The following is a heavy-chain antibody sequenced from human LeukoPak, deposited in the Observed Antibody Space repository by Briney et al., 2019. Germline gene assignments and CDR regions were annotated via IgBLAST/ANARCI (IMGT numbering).Heavy chain of an antibody. CDR2: INSDGSST. CDR1: GFTFSSYW. J-gene: IGHJ4*02. Sequence: GGSLRLSCAASGFTFSSYWMHWVRQAPGKGLVWVSRINSDGSSTSYADSVKGRFTISRDNAKNTLYLQMNSLRAEDTAVYYCSKAPYYVLPCFDYWGQGTLVTVSS. V-gene: IGHV3-74*01. CDR3: SKAPYYVLPCFDY. D-gene: IGHD3-10*01.